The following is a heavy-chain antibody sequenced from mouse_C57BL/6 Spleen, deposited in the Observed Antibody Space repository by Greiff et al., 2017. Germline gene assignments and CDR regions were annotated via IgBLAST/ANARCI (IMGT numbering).Heavy chain of an antibody. Sequence: EVKLMESGGGLVQPGGSLSLSCAASGFTFTDYYMSWVRQPPGKALEWLGFIRNKANGYTTEYSASVKGRFTISRDNSQSILYLQMNALRAEDSATYYCARYEGYYYAMDYWGQGTSVTVSS. D-gene: IGHD2-2*01. J-gene: IGHJ4*01. CDR3: ARYEGYYYAMDY. CDR2: IRNKANGYTT. CDR1: GFTFTDYY. V-gene: IGHV7-3*01.